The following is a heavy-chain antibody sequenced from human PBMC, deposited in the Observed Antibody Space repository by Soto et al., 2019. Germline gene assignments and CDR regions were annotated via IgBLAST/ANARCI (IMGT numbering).Heavy chain of an antibody. V-gene: IGHV4-4*07. CDR1: GGSISSYY. Sequence: KPSETLSLTCTVSGGSISSYYWSWIRQPAGKGLEWIGRIYTSGSTNYNPSLKSRVTMSVDTSKNQFSLKLSSVTAADTAVYYCARDPTRGDYYYYYGMDVWGQGTTVTVSS. CDR2: IYTSGST. J-gene: IGHJ6*02. CDR3: ARDPTRGDYYYYYGMDV.